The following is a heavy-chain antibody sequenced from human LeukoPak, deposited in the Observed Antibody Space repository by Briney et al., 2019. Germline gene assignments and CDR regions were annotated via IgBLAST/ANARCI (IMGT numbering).Heavy chain of an antibody. D-gene: IGHD6-19*01. CDR3: ARDIAVAGTEFDY. Sequence: SVKVSCKASGGTFSSYAISWVRQAPGQGLEWMGRIIPILGIANYAQKFQGRVTITADKSTSTAYMELSSLRSEDTAVYYCARDIAVAGTEFDYWGQGTLATVSS. V-gene: IGHV1-69*04. CDR2: IIPILGIA. J-gene: IGHJ4*02. CDR1: GGTFSSYA.